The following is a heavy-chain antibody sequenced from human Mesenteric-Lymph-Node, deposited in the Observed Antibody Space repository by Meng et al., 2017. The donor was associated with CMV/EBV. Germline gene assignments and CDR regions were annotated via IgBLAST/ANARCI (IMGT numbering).Heavy chain of an antibody. J-gene: IGHJ4*02. CDR3: VRGFQRYNWSYRSFDY. CDR2: ISSSGLTI. CDR1: DFRFISYD. D-gene: IGHD1-7*01. V-gene: IGHV3-48*03. Sequence: GGSLRLSCAASDFRFISYDMAWVRQAPGKGLEWVAYISSSGLTIYYADSVKGRFTISRDNVNDSLFLQINSLRAEDTAVYFCVRGFQRYNWSYRSFDYWGQGTLVTVSS.